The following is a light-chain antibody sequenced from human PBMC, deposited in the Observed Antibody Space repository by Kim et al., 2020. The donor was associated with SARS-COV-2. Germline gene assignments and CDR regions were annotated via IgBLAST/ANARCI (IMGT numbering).Light chain of an antibody. CDR1: QSINNN. CDR3: QQYNNWPLT. CDR2: GAS. V-gene: IGKV3-15*01. J-gene: IGKJ4*01. Sequence: VSPGERATLSCRASQSINNNLAWYQQKPGQSPRLLIYGASTGATGIPARFSGSGSGTEFALTISSLQSEDFAVYYCQQYNNWPLTFGGGTKVDIK.